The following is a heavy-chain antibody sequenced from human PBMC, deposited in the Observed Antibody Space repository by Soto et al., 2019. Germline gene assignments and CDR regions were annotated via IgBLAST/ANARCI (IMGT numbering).Heavy chain of an antibody. V-gene: IGHV3-74*01. J-gene: IGHJ4*02. CDR3: TRDNNWSYDY. D-gene: IGHD1-1*01. CDR1: GFTFSSHR. Sequence: GGSLRLSCAASGFTFSSHRMPWVRQAPGKGLVWVSHIGPSGSGTRDADSVQGRFTISRDNARNTLYLQMNSLRDEDTAVYYCTRDNNWSYDYWGQGILVTVSS. CDR2: IGPSGSGT.